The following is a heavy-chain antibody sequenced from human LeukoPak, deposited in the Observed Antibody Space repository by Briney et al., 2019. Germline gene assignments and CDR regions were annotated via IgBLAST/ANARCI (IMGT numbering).Heavy chain of an antibody. Sequence: GTLRLSCAASGFTFSSYSMYWVRQAPGKGLEWVSSISSSSSYIYYADSVKGRFAISRDNAKNSLYLQMNSLRAEDTAVYYCARSSILEWLPYYYYYMDVWGKGTTVTVSS. J-gene: IGHJ6*03. CDR3: ARSSILEWLPYYYYYMDV. CDR2: ISSSSSYI. CDR1: GFTFSSYS. V-gene: IGHV3-21*01. D-gene: IGHD3-3*01.